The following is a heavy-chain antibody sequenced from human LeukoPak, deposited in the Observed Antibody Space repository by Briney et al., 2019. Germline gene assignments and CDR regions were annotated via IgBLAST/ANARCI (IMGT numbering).Heavy chain of an antibody. Sequence: GGSLRLSCAASGFTFSNYAMSWVRQAPGKGLGWVSAISGSDGSTNYADSVKGRFTISRDNAKNSLYLQMNSLRAEDTAVYYCARHRRNRVRYYYMDVWGKGTTVTISS. J-gene: IGHJ6*03. CDR2: ISGSDGST. V-gene: IGHV3-23*01. CDR1: GFTFSNYA. D-gene: IGHD1-14*01. CDR3: ARHRRNRVRYYYMDV.